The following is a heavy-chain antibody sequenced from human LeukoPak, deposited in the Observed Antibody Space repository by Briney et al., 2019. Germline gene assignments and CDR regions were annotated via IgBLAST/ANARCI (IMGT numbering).Heavy chain of an antibody. D-gene: IGHD3-22*01. V-gene: IGHV4-31*03. CDR1: GGSISSGGYY. Sequence: PSETLSLTCTVSGGSISSGGYYWSWIRQHPGKGLEWIGYIYYSGSTYYNPSLKSRVTISVDTSKNQFSLKLSSVTAADTAVYYCARAWVVVGLAAFDIWGQGTMVTVSS. CDR2: IYYSGST. J-gene: IGHJ3*02. CDR3: ARAWVVVGLAAFDI.